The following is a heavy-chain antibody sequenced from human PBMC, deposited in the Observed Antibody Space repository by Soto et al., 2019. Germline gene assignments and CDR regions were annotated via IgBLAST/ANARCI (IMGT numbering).Heavy chain of an antibody. CDR1: GFTFSRYA. J-gene: IGHJ5*01. V-gene: IGHV3-23*01. Sequence: GGSLRLSCAASGFTFSRYAMTWVRQAPGTGLEWVSSITGSGGATYYADSVKGRFTISRDNSKNTLFLQMISLRAEDTAVYYCATTGGHDFDSWGQGVLVTVSS. D-gene: IGHD7-27*01. CDR3: ATTGGHDFDS. CDR2: ITGSGGAT.